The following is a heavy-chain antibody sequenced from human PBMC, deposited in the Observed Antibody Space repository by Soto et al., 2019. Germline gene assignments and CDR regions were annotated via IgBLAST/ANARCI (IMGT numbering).Heavy chain of an antibody. Sequence: SETLSLTCTVSGGSISSYYLSWIRQPPGKGLEWIGYIYYSGSTNYNPSLKSRVTISVDTSKNQFSLKLSSVTAADTAVYYCAREGSIAAAGSPSHDAFDIWGQGTMVTVSS. CDR3: AREGSIAAAGSPSHDAFDI. J-gene: IGHJ3*02. V-gene: IGHV4-59*01. CDR2: IYYSGST. D-gene: IGHD6-13*01. CDR1: GGSISSYY.